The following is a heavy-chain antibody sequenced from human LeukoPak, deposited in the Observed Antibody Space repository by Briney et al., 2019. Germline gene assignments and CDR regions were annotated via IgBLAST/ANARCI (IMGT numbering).Heavy chain of an antibody. J-gene: IGHJ4*02. Sequence: SETLSLTCTVSGYSMSSGYYWGWIRQPPGKGLQWIGSIFHSGNSYYNPSLKSRVTISVDTSKNQFSLKLISVTAADTAVYYCARDRANYYESSGPFDYWGLGTLVTVSS. V-gene: IGHV4-38-2*02. CDR3: ARDRANYYESSGPFDY. CDR2: IFHSGNS. D-gene: IGHD3-22*01. CDR1: GYSMSSGYY.